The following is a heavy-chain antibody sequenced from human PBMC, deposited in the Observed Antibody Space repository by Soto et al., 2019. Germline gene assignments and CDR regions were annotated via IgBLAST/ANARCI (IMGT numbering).Heavy chain of an antibody. CDR1: GYTLTELS. V-gene: IGHV1-24*01. Sequence: ASVKVSCKVSGYTLTELSMHWVRQAPGKGLEWMGGFDPEDGETIYAQKFQGRVTMTEDTSTDTAYMELSSLRSEDTAVYYCATSSIRPRHYYYMDVWGKGTTVTVSS. CDR3: ATSSIRPRHYYYMDV. CDR2: FDPEDGET. J-gene: IGHJ6*03. D-gene: IGHD2-21*01.